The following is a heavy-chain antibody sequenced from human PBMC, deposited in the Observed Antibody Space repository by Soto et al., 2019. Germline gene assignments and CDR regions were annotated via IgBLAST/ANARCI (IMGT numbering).Heavy chain of an antibody. Sequence: FCWAAGGTFSSYAFSWLGRQPGGGVVGKGGIRPILVTANYAQTLQGTVTNTADKSSSKTYMKMSSLRSEDPAVYYCARPDKEELWIGYHNYYCMDVWGQGTTVTVS. V-gene: IGHV1-69*06. CDR1: GGTFSSYA. D-gene: IGHD2-21*01. CDR2: IRPILVTA. J-gene: IGHJ6*02. CDR3: ARPDKEELWIGYHNYYCMDV.